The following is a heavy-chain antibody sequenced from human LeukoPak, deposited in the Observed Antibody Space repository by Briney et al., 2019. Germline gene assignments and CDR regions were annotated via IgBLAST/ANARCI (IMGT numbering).Heavy chain of an antibody. V-gene: IGHV4-59*08. J-gene: IGHJ4*02. CDR3: ARLKQAGPLWD. Sequence: SETLSLTCGVSGGSISSYYWSWIRQPPGKGLEWIGYIYYSGSTNYNPSLKSRVTISVDTSKNQFSLKLSSVTAADTAVYYCARLKQAGPLWDWGQGTLVTVSS. CDR1: GGSISSYY. CDR2: IYYSGST. D-gene: IGHD6-19*01.